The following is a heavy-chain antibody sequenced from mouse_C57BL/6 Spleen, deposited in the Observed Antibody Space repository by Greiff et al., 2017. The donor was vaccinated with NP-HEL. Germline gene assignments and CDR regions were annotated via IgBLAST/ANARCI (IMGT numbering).Heavy chain of an antibody. Sequence: VQLQQSGPGLVQPSQSLSITCTVSGFSLPSYGVHWVRQSPGKGLEWLGVIWSGGSTDYNAAFISRLSISKDNSKSQVFFKRNSLQADDTAIYYCARNYYGSSPWYFDVWGTGTTVTVSS. CDR3: ARNYYGSSPWYFDV. CDR1: GFSLPSYG. D-gene: IGHD1-1*01. V-gene: IGHV2-2*01. CDR2: IWSGGST. J-gene: IGHJ1*03.